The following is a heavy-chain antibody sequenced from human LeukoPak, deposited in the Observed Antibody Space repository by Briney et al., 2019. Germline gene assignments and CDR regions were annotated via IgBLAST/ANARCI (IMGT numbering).Heavy chain of an antibody. D-gene: IGHD5-12*01. CDR3: AKALQTIVATTVSH. CDR2: ISGSGGSQ. Sequence: GGSLRLSCAASGFTFSSYAMSWVRQAPGKGLEWVSAISGSGGSQYYADSVKGRFTISRDNSKNTLYLQMNSLRAEDTAVYYCAKALQTIVATTVSHWGQGTMVTVSS. CDR1: GFTFSSYA. J-gene: IGHJ3*01. V-gene: IGHV3-23*01.